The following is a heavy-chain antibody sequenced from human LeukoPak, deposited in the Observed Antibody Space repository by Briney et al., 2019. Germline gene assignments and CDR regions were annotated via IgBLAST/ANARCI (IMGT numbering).Heavy chain of an antibody. Sequence: PGGSLRLSCAASGFTFSNYAMSWVRRAPGKGLEWVSAISGSGGTTNFAGSVKGRFTISRDNSKNTLYLQPNSLRVDDTAVYYCARDFYGGRTEYYFDSWGQGTLVTVSS. CDR2: ISGSGGTT. CDR3: ARDFYGGRTEYYFDS. J-gene: IGHJ4*02. V-gene: IGHV3-23*01. D-gene: IGHD4-23*01. CDR1: GFTFSNYA.